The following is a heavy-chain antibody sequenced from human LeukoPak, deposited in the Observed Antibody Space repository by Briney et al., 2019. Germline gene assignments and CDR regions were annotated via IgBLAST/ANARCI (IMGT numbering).Heavy chain of an antibody. CDR1: GFTFSSYA. Sequence: PGGSLRLSCAASGFTFSSYAMHWVRQAPGKGLGWVAVISYDGSNKYYADSVKGRFTISRDNSKNTLYLQMNSLRAEDTAVYYCARGGSGIAAAGNDYRGQGTLVTVSS. D-gene: IGHD6-13*01. V-gene: IGHV3-30-3*01. CDR2: ISYDGSNK. J-gene: IGHJ4*02. CDR3: ARGGSGIAAAGNDY.